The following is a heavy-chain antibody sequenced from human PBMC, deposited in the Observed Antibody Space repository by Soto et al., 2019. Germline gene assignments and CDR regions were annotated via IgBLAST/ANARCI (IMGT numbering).Heavy chain of an antibody. D-gene: IGHD4-4*01. CDR2: IRSSSEFI. CDR3: AKSPTGDAFDM. Sequence: EVQLEESGGGLVKPGGSLRLSCAGSGFTFSSYSISWVRQAPGKGLEWVSSIRSSSEFIFYADSVKGRFTISRDNAQNSAYVHMNSLRAEDTAVYYCAKSPTGDAFDMWGQGTVVTVS. CDR1: GFTFSSYS. V-gene: IGHV3-21*01. J-gene: IGHJ3*02.